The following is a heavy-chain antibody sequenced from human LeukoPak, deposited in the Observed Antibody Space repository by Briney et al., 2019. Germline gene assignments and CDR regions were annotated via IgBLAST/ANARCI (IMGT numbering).Heavy chain of an antibody. CDR2: IKQDGSEK. J-gene: IGHJ4*02. D-gene: IGHD6-19*01. CDR1: GFTFSSYW. CDR3: AREIPGYSSGFVTD. V-gene: IGHV3-7*01. Sequence: GGSLRLSCAASGFTFSSYWMSWVRQAPGKGLEWVANIKQDGSEKYYVDSVKGRFTISRDNAKNSLYLQMNSLRAEDTAVYYCAREIPGYSSGFVTDWGQGTLVTVSS.